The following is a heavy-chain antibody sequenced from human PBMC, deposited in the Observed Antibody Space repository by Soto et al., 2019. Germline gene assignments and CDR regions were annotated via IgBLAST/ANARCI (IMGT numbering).Heavy chain of an antibody. J-gene: IGHJ3*02. CDR1: GYSFTSYW. CDR3: ARLLAAAGIGRRAFDI. V-gene: IGHV5-51*01. D-gene: IGHD6-13*01. Sequence: GESLKISCKGSGYSFTSYWIGWVRQMPGKGLEWMGIIYPGDSDTRYSPSFQGQVTISADKSISTAYLQWSSLKASDTAMYYCARLLAAAGIGRRAFDIWGQGTMVTVSS. CDR2: IYPGDSDT.